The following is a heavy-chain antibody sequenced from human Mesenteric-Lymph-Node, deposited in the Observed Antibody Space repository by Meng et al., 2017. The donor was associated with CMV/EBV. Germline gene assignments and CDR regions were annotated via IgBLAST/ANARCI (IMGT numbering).Heavy chain of an antibody. CDR3: ARGMRYDYSNYWFDP. CDR2: IYYSGST. CDR1: GGSVSSGTYY. D-gene: IGHD4-11*01. Sequence: SETLSLTCTVSGGSVSSGTYYWTWIRQPPGKALECIGYIYYSGSTNYNPSLRSRVTISVDTSKNQFSLKLSSVTAADTAVYYCARGMRYDYSNYWFDPWGQGTLVTVSS. J-gene: IGHJ5*02. V-gene: IGHV4-61*01.